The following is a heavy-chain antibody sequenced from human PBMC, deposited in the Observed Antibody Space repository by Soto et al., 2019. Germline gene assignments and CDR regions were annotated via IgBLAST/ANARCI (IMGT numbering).Heavy chain of an antibody. J-gene: IGHJ5*02. D-gene: IGHD4-17*01. CDR3: ARAPDYGFGRGGGAPAHNWFDP. Sequence: QVQLVQSGAEVKKPGASVKVSCKASGYTFTGYYMHWVRQAPGQGLEWMGWINPNSGGTNYAQKFQGRVTMTRDTSISTAYMELSRLRSNDTAVYYCARAPDYGFGRGGGAPAHNWFDPWGQGTLVTVSS. V-gene: IGHV1-2*02. CDR2: INPNSGGT. CDR1: GYTFTGYY.